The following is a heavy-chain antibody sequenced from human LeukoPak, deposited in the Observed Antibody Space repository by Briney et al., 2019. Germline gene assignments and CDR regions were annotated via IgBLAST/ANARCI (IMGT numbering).Heavy chain of an antibody. CDR2: ISSSSSTI. CDR3: AKATPGRNAFDI. J-gene: IGHJ3*02. V-gene: IGHV3-48*04. CDR1: GFTFSGYS. D-gene: IGHD2-15*01. Sequence: GGSLRLSCAASGFTFSGYSMNWVRQAPGKGLEWVSYISSSSSTIYYADSVKGRFTISRDNAKNSLYLQMNSLRAEDMALYYCAKATPGRNAFDIWGQGTMVTVSS.